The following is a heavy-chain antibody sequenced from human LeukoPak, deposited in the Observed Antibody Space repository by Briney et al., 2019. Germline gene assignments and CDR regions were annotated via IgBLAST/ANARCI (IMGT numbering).Heavy chain of an antibody. CDR1: GDSVSNNRAA. D-gene: IGHD5-12*01. CDR2: TYYRSKWNN. J-gene: IGHJ4*02. V-gene: IGHV6-1*01. CDR3: ARDVVGMGGYGAYVGLPLDY. Sequence: SQTLTLTCAISGDSVSNNRAAWRWIRQSPSRGLEWLARTYYRSKWNNDYALSVQGRITVNADSSKNQFSLQLNSVTPEDSADCARDVVGMGGYGAYVGLPLDYWDQGILVTVSS.